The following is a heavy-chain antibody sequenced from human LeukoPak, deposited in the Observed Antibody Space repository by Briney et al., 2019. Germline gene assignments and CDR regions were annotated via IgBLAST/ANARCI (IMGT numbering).Heavy chain of an antibody. J-gene: IGHJ4*02. Sequence: PGGSLRLSCAASGFAFDSFAMSWVRQAPGQGLAWVSSIGDSGSHTYYADSVKGRFTISRDNSKNTMYLQMDSLRAEDTAVYYCAKQLGYCSDGSCYFPYWGQGTLVTVSS. CDR1: GFAFDSFA. D-gene: IGHD2-15*01. CDR2: IGDSGSHT. CDR3: AKQLGYCSDGSCYFPY. V-gene: IGHV3-23*01.